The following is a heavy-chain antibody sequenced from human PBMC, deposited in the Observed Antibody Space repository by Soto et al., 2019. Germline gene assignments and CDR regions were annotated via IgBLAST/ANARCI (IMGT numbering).Heavy chain of an antibody. Sequence: QMQLQQWGAGLLKPSETLSLTCAVYGGSFSGYYWTWIRQSPEKGLEWIGEVNHSGTTYYNPSLKTRVTISVHTPKNQFSLKMSSVTAADTAVQYCARGIGYCSSINCYSSRRLRFDSWGQGTLVTVSS. CDR1: GGSFSGYY. CDR3: ARGIGYCSSINCYSSRRLRFDS. J-gene: IGHJ4*02. V-gene: IGHV4-34*01. CDR2: VNHSGTT. D-gene: IGHD2-2*01.